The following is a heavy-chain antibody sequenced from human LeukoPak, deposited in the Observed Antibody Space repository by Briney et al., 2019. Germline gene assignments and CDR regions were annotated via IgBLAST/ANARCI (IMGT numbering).Heavy chain of an antibody. D-gene: IGHD3-22*01. CDR1: GGSISSYY. Sequence: PSETLSLTCTVSGGSISSYYWSWIRQPPGKGLEWIGYIYYSGSTNYNPSLKSRVTISVDTSKNQFSLKLSSVTAADTAVYYCARHRGGYYSADFDYWGQGTLVTVSS. V-gene: IGHV4-59*08. CDR3: ARHRGGYYSADFDY. CDR2: IYYSGST. J-gene: IGHJ4*02.